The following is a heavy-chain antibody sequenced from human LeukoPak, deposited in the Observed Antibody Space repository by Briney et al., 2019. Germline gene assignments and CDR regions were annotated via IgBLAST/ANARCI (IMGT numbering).Heavy chain of an antibody. J-gene: IGHJ5*02. CDR2: IYNSGST. Sequence: PSETLSLTCTVSGGSISGYYWSWIRQPPGKGLEWIGYIYNSGSTNYNPSLKSRVTISVDTSKNQFSLNLNPVTAADTAVYYCAREPTPNWFDRWGQGTLVTVSS. CDR3: AREPTPNWFDR. CDR1: GGSISGYY. V-gene: IGHV4-59*01. D-gene: IGHD4-23*01.